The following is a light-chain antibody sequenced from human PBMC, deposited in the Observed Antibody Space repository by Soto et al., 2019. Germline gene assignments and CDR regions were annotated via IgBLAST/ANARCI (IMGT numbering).Light chain of an antibody. J-gene: IGLJ2*01. CDR1: SSDVAGYNY. CDR3: SSYTSSSTPI. V-gene: IGLV2-14*01. CDR2: DVS. Sequence: QSALTQPASVSGSPGQSITISCTGTSSDVAGYNYVSWYQQHPGKAPKLMIYDVSNRPSGVSNRFSGSKSDNTASLTISGLQAEDEADYYCSSYTSSSTPIFGGGTKVTVL.